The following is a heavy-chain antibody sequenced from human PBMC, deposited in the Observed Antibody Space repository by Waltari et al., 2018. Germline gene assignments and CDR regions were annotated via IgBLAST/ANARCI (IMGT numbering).Heavy chain of an antibody. CDR2: ISYDGSHK. CDR3: ATPLVACKIDY. CDR1: GFTFSSYA. V-gene: IGHV3-30-3*01. J-gene: IGHJ4*02. Sequence: QVQLVESGGGVVQPGRSLRLSCAASGFTFSSYAMHWVRQAPGKGLEWVAVISYDGSHKYYADSVKGRFTIPRDKSKNTLYMQMNRLRDEDTALYYCATPLVACKIDYWGQGTLVTVSS. D-gene: IGHD6-19*01.